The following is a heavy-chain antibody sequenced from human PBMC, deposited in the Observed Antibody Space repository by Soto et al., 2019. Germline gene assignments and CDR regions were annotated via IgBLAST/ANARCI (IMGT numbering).Heavy chain of an antibody. CDR2: INPSGGST. CDR3: ARPPIAGAGTGGLDV. D-gene: IGHD6-13*01. Sequence: QVRLVQSGAEVQKPGASVKVSCKASRYPFTSYYLHWVRQAPGQGLEWMGIINPSGGSTSYAQKFQGRVTMTRDTSTSTVYMELSSLRSEDTAVYYCARPPIAGAGTGGLDVWGQGTTVTVSS. CDR1: RYPFTSYY. V-gene: IGHV1-46*03. J-gene: IGHJ6*02.